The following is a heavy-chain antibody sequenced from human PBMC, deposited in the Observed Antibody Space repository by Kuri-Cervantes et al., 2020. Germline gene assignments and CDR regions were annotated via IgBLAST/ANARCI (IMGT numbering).Heavy chain of an antibody. D-gene: IGHD1-26*01. Sequence: ASVKVSCKVSGYTLTELSMHWVRQAPGKGLEWMGGFDPEDGETIYAQKFQGRVTMTEDTSTDTAYMELSSLRSEDTAVYYCATSRLRKAGGSYYFDYWGQGTLVTVSS. CDR3: ATSRLRKAGGSYYFDY. CDR2: FDPEDGET. V-gene: IGHV1-24*01. J-gene: IGHJ4*02. CDR1: GYTLTELS.